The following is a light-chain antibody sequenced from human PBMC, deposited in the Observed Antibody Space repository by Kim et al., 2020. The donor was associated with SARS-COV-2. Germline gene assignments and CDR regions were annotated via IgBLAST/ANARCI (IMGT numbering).Light chain of an antibody. V-gene: IGKV3-20*01. CDR2: GAS. CDR1: QSVSSSY. Sequence: SQGERATISCRASQSVSSSYLAWYQQKPGQAPRLLIYGASSRATGIPDRFSGSGSGTDFTLTISRLEPEDFAVYYCQQYGSAPPTFGQGTKVDIK. CDR3: QQYGSAPPT. J-gene: IGKJ1*01.